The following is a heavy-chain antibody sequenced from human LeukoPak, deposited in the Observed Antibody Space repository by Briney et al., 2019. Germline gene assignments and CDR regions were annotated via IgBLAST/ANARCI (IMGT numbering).Heavy chain of an antibody. D-gene: IGHD6-13*01. CDR2: LYTSGST. CDR1: GGSISSGSYS. J-gene: IGHJ6*03. CDR3: ARLQSNSSSWTGYYYMDV. V-gene: IGHV4-61*09. Sequence: SETLSLTCTVSGGSISSGSYSWSWIRQPAGKGLEWIGHLYTSGSTNYNPSLKSRVTISVDTSKNQFSLKLSSVSAADTAVYYCARLQSNSSSWTGYYYMDVWGKGTTVTVSS.